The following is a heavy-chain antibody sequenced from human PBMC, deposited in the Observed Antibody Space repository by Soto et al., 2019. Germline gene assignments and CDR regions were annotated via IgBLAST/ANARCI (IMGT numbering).Heavy chain of an antibody. CDR2: LIPIFGTA. D-gene: IGHD2-15*01. CDR1: GGTFSSYA. J-gene: IGHJ6*02. V-gene: IGHV1-69*12. CDR3: ARKDWSGGSCYYCRGV. Sequence: QVQLVQSGAEVKKPGSSVKVSCKASGGTFSSYAISWVRQAHGQGLEWMGGLIPIFGTANYAQKFQGRVTITADESTSTADMELSSRRSDDTAVYYCARKDWSGGSCYYCRGVCGQGNTVTVSS.